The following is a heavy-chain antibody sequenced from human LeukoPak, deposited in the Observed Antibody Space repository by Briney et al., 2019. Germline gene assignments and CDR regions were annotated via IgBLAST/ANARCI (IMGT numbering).Heavy chain of an antibody. CDR1: GGTFSSYA. D-gene: IGHD7-27*01. Sequence: ASVKVSCKASGGTFSSYAISWVRQAPGQGLEWMGRIIPIFGIANYAQKFQGRVTITADKSTSTAYMELSSLRSEDTAVYYCARDLRWGGDYRGQGTLVTVSS. J-gene: IGHJ4*02. CDR2: IIPIFGIA. CDR3: ARDLRWGGDY. V-gene: IGHV1-69*04.